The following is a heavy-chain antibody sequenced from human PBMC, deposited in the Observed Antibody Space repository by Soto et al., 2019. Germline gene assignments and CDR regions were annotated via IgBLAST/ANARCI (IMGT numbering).Heavy chain of an antibody. CDR3: ARAKLGTVHPYSSAPPGP. CDR1: GYTFTGYY. V-gene: IGHV1-2*02. CDR2: INPNSGGT. D-gene: IGHD6-25*01. J-gene: IGHJ5*02. Sequence: QVQLVQSGAEVKKPGASVKVSCKASGYTFTGYYMHWVRQAPGQGLEWMGWINPNSGGTNYAQKFQGRVTMTRDTSISTAYMELSRLRSDDTAVYYCARAKLGTVHPYSSAPPGPWGQGTLVTVSS.